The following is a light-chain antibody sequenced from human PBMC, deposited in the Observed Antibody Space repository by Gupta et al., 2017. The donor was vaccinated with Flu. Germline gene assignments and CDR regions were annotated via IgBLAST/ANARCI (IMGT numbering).Light chain of an antibody. CDR3: NSRDSTDNHQAV. J-gene: IGLJ2*01. V-gene: IGLV3-19*01. CDR2: AKN. Sequence: QTVRITCQVDSVRNVDASWYQQKPGQAPVLVIYAKNIRPSGIPDRFSGYSSGNTASLTITGAQAEDEADYYCNSRDSTDNHQAVFGGGTKLTVL. CDR1: SVRNVD.